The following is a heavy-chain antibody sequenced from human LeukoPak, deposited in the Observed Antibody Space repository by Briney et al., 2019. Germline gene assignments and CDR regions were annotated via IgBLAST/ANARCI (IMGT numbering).Heavy chain of an antibody. CDR1: GGSFSGYY. J-gene: IGHJ6*03. CDR2: INHSGST. V-gene: IGHV4-34*01. D-gene: IGHD2-2*01. Sequence: PSETLSLTCTVYGGSFSGYYWSWIRQPPGKGLEWIGEINHSGSTNYNPSLKSRVTISVDTSKNQFSLKLSSVTAADTAVYYCARGAYCSSTSCYGRYYYYYMDVWGKGTTVTVSS. CDR3: ARGAYCSSTSCYGRYYYYYMDV.